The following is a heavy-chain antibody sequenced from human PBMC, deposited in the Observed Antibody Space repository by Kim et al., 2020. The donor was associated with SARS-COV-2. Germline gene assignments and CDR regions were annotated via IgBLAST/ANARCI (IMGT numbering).Heavy chain of an antibody. V-gene: IGHV4-39*01. J-gene: IGHJ4*02. D-gene: IGHD3-3*01. CDR2: IYYSGST. CDR1: GGSISSSSYY. Sequence: SETLSLTCTVSGGSISSSSYYWGWIRQPPGKGLEWIGSIYYSGSTYYNPSLKSRVTISLDTSKNQFSLKLSSVTAADTAVYYCARRWSGYSGFHDFWGQGTLVTVSS. CDR3: ARRWSGYSGFHDF.